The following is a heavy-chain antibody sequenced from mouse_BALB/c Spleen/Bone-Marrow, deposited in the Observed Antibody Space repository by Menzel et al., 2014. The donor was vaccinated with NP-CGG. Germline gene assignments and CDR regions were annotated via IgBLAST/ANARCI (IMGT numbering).Heavy chain of an antibody. Sequence: QVQLHQSGAELVMPRAPLKMSCKPPVYTFTDYWMHWGKQRPGKSLERIGTIDTSDRFTIYNQKFKGKATLNADESSTTGYMQLSSLTSEASAVYYGVRRDGSDAMDYWGQGTSVAVSS. D-gene: IGHD2-3*01. J-gene: IGHJ4*01. CDR1: VYTFTDYW. CDR2: IDTSDRFT. V-gene: IGHV1-69*01. CDR3: VRRDGSDAMDY.